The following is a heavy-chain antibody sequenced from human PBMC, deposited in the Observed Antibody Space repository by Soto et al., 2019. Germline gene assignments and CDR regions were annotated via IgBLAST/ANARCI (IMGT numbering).Heavy chain of an antibody. CDR2: IYYSGST. D-gene: IGHD1-7*01. Sequence: LSLTCTVSGGSISSNYWSWIRQPPGKGLERIGYIYYSGSTNYNPSLKSRVTISVDTSKNQFSLKLSSVTAADTAVYYCARGRMELTRAFYYFDYWGQGTLVTVSS. CDR3: ARGRMELTRAFYYFDY. CDR1: GGSISSNY. V-gene: IGHV4-59*01. J-gene: IGHJ4*02.